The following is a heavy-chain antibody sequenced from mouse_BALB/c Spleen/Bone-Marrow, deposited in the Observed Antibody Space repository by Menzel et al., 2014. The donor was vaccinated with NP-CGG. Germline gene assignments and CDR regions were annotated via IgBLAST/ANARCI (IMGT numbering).Heavy chain of an antibody. CDR2: IDPANGNT. D-gene: IGHD2-2*01. Sequence: EVKLMESGAELVKPGASVKLSCTASGFNIKDTYMHWVKQRPEQGLEWIGRIDPANGNTKYDPKFQGKATITADTSSNTAHLQLSSLTSEDTAVYYCARNYGYGKSFAYWGQGTLVTVSA. CDR3: ARNYGYGKSFAY. CDR1: GFNIKDTY. V-gene: IGHV14-3*02. J-gene: IGHJ3*01.